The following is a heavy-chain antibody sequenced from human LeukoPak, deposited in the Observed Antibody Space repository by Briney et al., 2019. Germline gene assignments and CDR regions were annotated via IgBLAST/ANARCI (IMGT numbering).Heavy chain of an antibody. CDR1: GFTFSSYS. D-gene: IGHD4-17*01. CDR3: ARVSEQTTVTTFDY. V-gene: IGHV3-21*01. CDR2: ISSSSSYI. J-gene: IGHJ4*02. Sequence: GGSLRLSCAASGFTFSSYSVNWVRQAPGKGLEWVSSISSSSSYIYYADSVKGRFTISRDNAKNSLYLQMNSLRAEDTAVYYCARVSEQTTVTTFDYWGQGTLVTVSS.